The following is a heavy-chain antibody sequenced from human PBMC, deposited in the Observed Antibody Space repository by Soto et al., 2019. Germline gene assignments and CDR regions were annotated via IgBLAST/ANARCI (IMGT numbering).Heavy chain of an antibody. V-gene: IGHV1-2*02. J-gene: IGHJ6*02. CDR2: INPNSGGT. D-gene: IGHD6-13*01. Sequence: ASVKVSCKASGYTFTGYYMHWVRQAPGQGLEWMGWINPNSGGTNYAQKFQGRVTMTRDTSISTVYMELSRLRSDDTAVYYCARDRIAAAGRGPPYYYGMDVWCQWTTVTVSS. CDR3: ARDRIAAAGRGPPYYYGMDV. CDR1: GYTFTGYY.